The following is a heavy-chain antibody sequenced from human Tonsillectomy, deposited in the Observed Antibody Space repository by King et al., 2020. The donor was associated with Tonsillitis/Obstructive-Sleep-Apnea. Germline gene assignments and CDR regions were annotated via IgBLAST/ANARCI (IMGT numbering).Heavy chain of an antibody. V-gene: IGHV5-10-1*01. D-gene: IGHD2-2*01. J-gene: IGHJ4*02. Sequence: VQLVESGAEVKKPGESLRISCKGSGYIFTSYWISWVRQMPGKGLEWMGRIDPSDSYTNYSPSFQGHVTISADKSISTAYLQWSSLKASDTAMYYCARYSLSLGYQLDSLGYWGQGTLVTVSS. CDR2: IDPSDSYT. CDR1: GYIFTSYW. CDR3: ARYSLSLGYQLDSLGY.